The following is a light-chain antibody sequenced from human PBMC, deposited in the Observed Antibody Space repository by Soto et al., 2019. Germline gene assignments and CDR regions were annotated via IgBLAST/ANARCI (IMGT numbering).Light chain of an antibody. Sequence: EIVLTQSPDTLSLSPGERATLSCRASQSVNNYLAWYQQRPGQAPRLLIYDTSDRATGIPARFSGSGSGTDFTLTISSLEPEDFAVFYCQQRSIWPWTFGQGTKVDI. V-gene: IGKV3-11*01. CDR2: DTS. CDR1: QSVNNY. J-gene: IGKJ1*01. CDR3: QQRSIWPWT.